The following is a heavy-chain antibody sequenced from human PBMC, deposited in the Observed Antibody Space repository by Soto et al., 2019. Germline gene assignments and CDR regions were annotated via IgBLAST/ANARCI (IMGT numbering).Heavy chain of an antibody. Sequence: GGSLRLSCAASGFTFDDYSRHWVRQAPGKGLEWVSLISWDGGSTYYADSVKGRFTISRANSKNSLYLQMNSLRAEDTALYYCANDFTKCRSTGCYDAFDIWGQGTMVTVSS. D-gene: IGHD2-2*01. CDR1: GFTFDDYS. V-gene: IGHV3-43D*03. CDR3: ANDFTKCRSTGCYDAFDI. J-gene: IGHJ3*02. CDR2: ISWDGGST.